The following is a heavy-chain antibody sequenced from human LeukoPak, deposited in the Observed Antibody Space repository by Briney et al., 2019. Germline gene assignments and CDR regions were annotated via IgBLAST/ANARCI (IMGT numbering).Heavy chain of an antibody. V-gene: IGHV4-4*07. CDR3: AGGVDSYGYHDWFDP. D-gene: IGHD5-18*01. Sequence: SETLSLTCTVSGGSISGYYWNWIRQPAGKALEWIGRIYTSGSSNYNPSLKSRVTMSVDTSKNQFSLKLSSVTAADTAVYYCAGGVDSYGYHDWFDPWGQGTLVTVSS. CDR1: GGSISGYY. J-gene: IGHJ5*02. CDR2: IYTSGSS.